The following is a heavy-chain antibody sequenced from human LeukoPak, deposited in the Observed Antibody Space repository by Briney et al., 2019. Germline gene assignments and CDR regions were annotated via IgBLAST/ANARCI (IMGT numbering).Heavy chain of an antibody. D-gene: IGHD1-26*01. Sequence: SETLSLTCTVSNGSVSTYYWSWIRQSAGKGLEWIGHISATGSTTYNPSLKSRVTVSVDTSKNQFSLKLSSVTAADTAVYYCAREATVVGATIIWGQGNLVTVSS. J-gene: IGHJ4*02. CDR1: NGSVSTYY. CDR3: AREATVVGATII. V-gene: IGHV4-4*07. CDR2: ISATGST.